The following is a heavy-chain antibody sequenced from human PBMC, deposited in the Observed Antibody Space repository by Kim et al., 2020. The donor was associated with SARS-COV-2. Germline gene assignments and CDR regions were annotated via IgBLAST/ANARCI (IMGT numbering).Heavy chain of an antibody. Sequence: GGSLRLSCAASGFTFSSYGMHWVRQAPGKGLEWVAVIWYDGSNKYYADSVKGRFTISRDNSKNTLYLQMNSLRAEDTAVYYCARGGYCSSTSCSPFDYWGQGTLVTVSS. CDR3: ARGGYCSSTSCSPFDY. V-gene: IGHV3-33*01. D-gene: IGHD2-2*03. CDR2: IWYDGSNK. CDR1: GFTFSSYG. J-gene: IGHJ4*02.